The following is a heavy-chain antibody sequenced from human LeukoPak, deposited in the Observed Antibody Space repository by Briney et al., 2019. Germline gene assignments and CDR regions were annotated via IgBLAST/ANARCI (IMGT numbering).Heavy chain of an antibody. CDR1: GFTFSSYA. D-gene: IGHD3-10*01. V-gene: IGHV3-23*01. CDR3: AKLTSGSGSSALFDY. CDR2: ISGSGGST. Sequence: GGSLRLSCAASGFTFSSYAMSWVRQAQGKGLEWFSAISGSGGSTYYADSVKGRFTISRDNSKNTLYLQMNSLRAEDTAVYYCAKLTSGSGSSALFDYWGQGTLVTVSS. J-gene: IGHJ4*02.